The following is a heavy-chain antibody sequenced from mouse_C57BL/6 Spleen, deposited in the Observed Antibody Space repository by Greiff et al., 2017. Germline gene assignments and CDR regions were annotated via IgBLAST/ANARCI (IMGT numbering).Heavy chain of an antibody. CDR2: ISSGSSTI. V-gene: IGHV5-17*01. CDR3: ARNYYGSSYGGYFEV. CDR1: GFTFSDYG. J-gene: IGHJ1*03. Sequence: EVQGVESGGGLVKPGGSLKLSCAASGFTFSDYGMHWVRQAPEKGLEWVAYISSGSSTIYYADTVKGRFTISRDNAKNTLFLQMTSLRSEDTAMYYCARNYYGSSYGGYFEVWGTGTTVTVSS. D-gene: IGHD1-1*01.